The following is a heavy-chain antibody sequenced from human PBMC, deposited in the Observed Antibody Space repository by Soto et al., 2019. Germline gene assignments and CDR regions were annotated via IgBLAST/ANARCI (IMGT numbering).Heavy chain of an antibody. CDR2: IYPGDSDT. J-gene: IGHJ6*02. D-gene: IGHD6-13*01. CDR3: ARRAYIAAAGTGNYGMDV. Sequence: GESLKISCKGSGYSFTSYWIGWARQMPGKGMEWMGIIYPGDSDTRYSPSFQGQVTISADKSISTAYLQWSSLKASDTAMYYCARRAYIAAAGTGNYGMDVWGQGTTVTVSS. CDR1: GYSFTSYW. V-gene: IGHV5-51*01.